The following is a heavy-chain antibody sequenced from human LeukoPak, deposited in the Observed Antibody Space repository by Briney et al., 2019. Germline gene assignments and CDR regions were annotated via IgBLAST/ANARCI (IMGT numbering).Heavy chain of an antibody. V-gene: IGHV4-59*08. CDR3: ARHFDY. CDR1: GGSFSGYY. Sequence: SETLSLTCAVYGGSFSGYYWSWIRQPPGKGLEWIGNIYYSGSTNYNPSLKSRVTISVDTSKNQFSLKLSSVTAADTAVYYCARHFDYWGQGTLVTVSS. CDR2: IYYSGST. J-gene: IGHJ4*02.